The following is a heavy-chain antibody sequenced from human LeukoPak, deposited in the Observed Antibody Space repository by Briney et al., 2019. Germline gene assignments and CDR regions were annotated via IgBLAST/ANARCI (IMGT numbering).Heavy chain of an antibody. V-gene: IGHV3-64*01. CDR3: ARDRDGGFAFDI. Sequence: GVSLRLSCAASGFSFSNYVMHWVRQAPGKGLEYVSAIMPNGETRGYANSMKGRFTISRDNSKNTLYLQMGSLRAEDMAICYCARDRDGGFAFDIWGQGTLVTVSS. CDR2: IMPNGETR. CDR1: GFSFSNYV. D-gene: IGHD2-15*01. J-gene: IGHJ3*02.